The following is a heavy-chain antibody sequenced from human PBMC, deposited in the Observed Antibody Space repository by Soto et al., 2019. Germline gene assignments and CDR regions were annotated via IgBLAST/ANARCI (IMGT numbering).Heavy chain of an antibody. V-gene: IGHV4-34*01. CDR1: GGSFSGYY. CDR3: ARLIRYCTNGVCYNYYYYMDV. CDR2: INHSGST. J-gene: IGHJ6*03. D-gene: IGHD2-8*01. Sequence: PSETLSLTCAVYGGSFSGYYWSWIRQPPGKGLEWIGEINHSGSTNYNPSLKSRVTISVDTSKNQFSLKLSSVTAADTAVYYCARLIRYCTNGVCYNYYYYMDVWGKGTTVTVSS.